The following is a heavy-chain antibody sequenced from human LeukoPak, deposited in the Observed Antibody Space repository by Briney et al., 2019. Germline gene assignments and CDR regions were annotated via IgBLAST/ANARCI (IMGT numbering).Heavy chain of an antibody. J-gene: IGHJ4*02. D-gene: IGHD6-13*01. Sequence: GGSLRLSCAASGFTFSSYWMHWVRQAPGKGLVWVSRINTDGSSTSYADSVKGRFTISRDNAKNTLYLQMNSLRAEDTAVYYCARSTGYSSLPGYWGQGTLVTVSS. CDR2: INTDGSST. V-gene: IGHV3-74*01. CDR3: ARSTGYSSLPGY. CDR1: GFTFSSYW.